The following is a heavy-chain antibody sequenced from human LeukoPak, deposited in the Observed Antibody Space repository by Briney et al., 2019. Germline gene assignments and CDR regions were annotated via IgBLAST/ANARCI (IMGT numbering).Heavy chain of an antibody. V-gene: IGHV4-61*02. CDR3: ARAPHCSSTSCYEDAFDI. D-gene: IGHD2-2*01. Sequence: SETLSLTCTVSGGSISSGSYYWSWIRQPAGKGLEWIGRIYTSGSTNYNPSLKSRVTISVDTSKNQFSLKLSSVTAADTAVYYCARAPHCSSTSCYEDAFDIWGQGTMVTVSS. J-gene: IGHJ3*02. CDR2: IYTSGST. CDR1: GGSISSGSYY.